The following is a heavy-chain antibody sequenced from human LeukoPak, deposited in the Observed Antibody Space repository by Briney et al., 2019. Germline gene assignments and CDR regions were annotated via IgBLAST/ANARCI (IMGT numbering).Heavy chain of an antibody. J-gene: IGHJ4*02. CDR1: GFTFSNHW. CDR3: AKDGGPSSSGSQFFNY. D-gene: IGHD1-26*01. CDR2: INRGGSRT. V-gene: IGHV3-74*01. Sequence: GGSLRLSCAASGFTFSNHWMHWVRQAPGKGLMWVSRINRGGSRTDHADSVKGRFIISRDDAKNTLYLQMNSLRVEDTAVYYCAKDGGPSSSGSQFFNYWGQGALVTVSS.